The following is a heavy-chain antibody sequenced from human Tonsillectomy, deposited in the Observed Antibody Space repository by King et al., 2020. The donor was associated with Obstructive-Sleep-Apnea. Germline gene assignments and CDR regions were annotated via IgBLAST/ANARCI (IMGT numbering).Heavy chain of an antibody. D-gene: IGHD2-2*01. CDR1: GGTFSNYA. Sequence: GQLVQSGAEVKKPGSAVKVSCKASGGTFSNYAISWVRQAPGQGLEWMGGIIPILDIPNYAQKFQGRVTITADMSTSTAYKELSSLRSEETAIYYCARDGCIITSCPHNYYYGSDVWGQGTTVTVSS. J-gene: IGHJ6*02. V-gene: IGHV1-69*04. CDR2: IIPILDIP. CDR3: ARDGCIITSCPHNYYYGSDV.